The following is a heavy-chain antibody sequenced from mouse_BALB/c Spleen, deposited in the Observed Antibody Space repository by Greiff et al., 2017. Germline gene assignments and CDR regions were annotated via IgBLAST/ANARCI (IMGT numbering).Heavy chain of an antibody. CDR3: ARDKKYYGSSYVGFAY. CDR2: IWAGGST. V-gene: IGHV2-9*02. J-gene: IGHJ3*01. D-gene: IGHD1-1*01. Sequence: VKLMESGPGLVAPSQSLSITCTVSGFSLTSYGVHWVRQPPGKGLEWLGVIWAGGSTNYNSALMSRLSISKDNSKSQVFLKMNSLQTDDTAMYYCARDKKYYGSSYVGFAYWGQGTLVTVSA. CDR1: GFSLTSYG.